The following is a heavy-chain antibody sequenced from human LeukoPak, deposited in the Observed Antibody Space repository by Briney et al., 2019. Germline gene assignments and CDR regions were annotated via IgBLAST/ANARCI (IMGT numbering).Heavy chain of an antibody. D-gene: IGHD1-26*01. Sequence: GGSLRLSCSASGFDFSIYAMYWVRQAPGKGPEYVSAISGSGNGGSRYYADSVKGRFTISRDDSKSIVYLQMNNLRSEDTAVYYCVKDFGRIRGTPDSWGQGTLVTVSS. V-gene: IGHV3-64D*06. CDR2: ISGSGNGGSR. CDR1: GFDFSIYA. J-gene: IGHJ4*02. CDR3: VKDFGRIRGTPDS.